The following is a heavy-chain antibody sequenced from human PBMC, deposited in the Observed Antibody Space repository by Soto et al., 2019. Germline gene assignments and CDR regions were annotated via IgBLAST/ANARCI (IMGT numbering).Heavy chain of an antibody. CDR2: ISSSSSYI. CDR3: ASQHPPTVTTDYYYYGMDV. V-gene: IGHV3-21*01. D-gene: IGHD4-17*01. CDR1: GFTFSSYS. J-gene: IGHJ6*02. Sequence: GGSLRLSCAASGFTFSSYSMNWVRQAPGKGLEWVSSISSSSSYIYYADSVKGRFTISRDNAKNSLYLQMNSLRAEDTAVYYCASQHPPTVTTDYYYYGMDVWGQGTTVTVSS.